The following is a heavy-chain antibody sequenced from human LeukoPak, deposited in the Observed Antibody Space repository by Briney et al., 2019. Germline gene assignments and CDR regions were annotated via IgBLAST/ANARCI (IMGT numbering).Heavy chain of an antibody. D-gene: IGHD1-26*01. V-gene: IGHV1-18*01. J-gene: IGHJ4*02. Sequence: ASVKVSCKTSADILTTFGISWVRQAPGQGLEWMGWSSDYKRKTIYAQKFQDRVTMTIDRSTSTANMELRSLRSDDTAVYYCARDGGGSYYRVNSHFDYWGQGTLVTVSS. CDR2: SSDYKRKT. CDR1: ADILTTFG. CDR3: ARDGGGSYYRVNSHFDY.